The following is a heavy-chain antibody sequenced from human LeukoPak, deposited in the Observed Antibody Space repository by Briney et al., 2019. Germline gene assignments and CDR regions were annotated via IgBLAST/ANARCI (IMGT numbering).Heavy chain of an antibody. CDR2: IYTSGST. J-gene: IGHJ6*03. V-gene: IGHV4-4*07. CDR1: GGSISSYY. D-gene: IGHD5-24*01. Sequence: TSETLSLTCTVSGGSISSYYWSWIRQPAGKGLEWIGRIYTSGSTNYNPSLKSRVTMSVDTSKNQFSLKLSSVTAADTAVYYCARAVEMATPTDYYYYYMDVWGKGTTVTVSS. CDR3: ARAVEMATPTDYYYYYMDV.